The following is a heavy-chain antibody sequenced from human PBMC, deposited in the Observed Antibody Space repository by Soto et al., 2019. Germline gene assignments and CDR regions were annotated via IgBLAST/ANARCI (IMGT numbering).Heavy chain of an antibody. CDR2: ISAYNGNT. Sequence: ASVKVSCKASGYTFTSSGISWVRQAPGQGLEWMGWISAYNGNTNYAQKLQGRVTMTTDTSTSTAYMELRSLRSDDTAVYYCAQWLYGSGTNWFDPWGQGTLVTVSS. D-gene: IGHD3-10*01. V-gene: IGHV1-18*01. CDR1: GYTFTSSG. J-gene: IGHJ5*02. CDR3: AQWLYGSGTNWFDP.